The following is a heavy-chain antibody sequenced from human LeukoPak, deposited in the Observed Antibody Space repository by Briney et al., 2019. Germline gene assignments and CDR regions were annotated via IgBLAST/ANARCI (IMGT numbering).Heavy chain of an antibody. CDR2: IYYSGST. CDR1: GGSISSVDYY. Sequence: PSETLSLTCTVSGGSISSVDYYWSWIRQPPGKGLEWIGYIYYSGSTYYNPSLKSRVTISVDTSKNQFSLKLSSVTAPDTALHYCARGLWHSGADWGQGPLVTVFS. D-gene: IGHD5-18*01. J-gene: IGHJ4*02. CDR3: ARGLWHSGAD. V-gene: IGHV4-30-4*08.